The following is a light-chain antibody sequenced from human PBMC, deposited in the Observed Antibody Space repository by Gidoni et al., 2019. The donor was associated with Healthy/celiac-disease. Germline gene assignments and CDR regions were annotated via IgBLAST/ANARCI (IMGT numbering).Light chain of an antibody. Sequence: EIGITPSPATQSVSPGERATLSCRASQSVSSNLAWYQQKTGQAPSLLIYGASTRSTCNPARFIGSGSGTEFTLTIIILQSEVFSGYYFQQYNNWPPWTFGQGTKVEIK. V-gene: IGKV3-15*01. CDR3: QQYNNWPPWT. CDR1: QSVSSN. CDR2: GAS. J-gene: IGKJ1*01.